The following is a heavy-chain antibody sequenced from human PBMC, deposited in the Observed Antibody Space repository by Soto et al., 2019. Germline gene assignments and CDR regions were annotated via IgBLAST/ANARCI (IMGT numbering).Heavy chain of an antibody. CDR2: IYTSGST. Sequence: PSETLSLTCTVSGGSISSYYWSWIRQPAGKGLEWIGRIYTSGSTNYNPSLRSRVTMSVDTSKNQFSLKLSSVTAADTAVYYCARSSGSYDYYYGMDVWGQGTTVTVSS. V-gene: IGHV4-4*07. J-gene: IGHJ6*02. D-gene: IGHD1-26*01. CDR1: GGSISSYY. CDR3: ARSSGSYDYYYGMDV.